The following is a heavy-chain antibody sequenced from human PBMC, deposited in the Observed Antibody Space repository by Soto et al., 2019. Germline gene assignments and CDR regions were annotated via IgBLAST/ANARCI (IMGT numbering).Heavy chain of an antibody. Sequence: QERLQESGPGLVKPSETLSLTCSVSGGSINGYYWNWIRQPPGKGLEWLGNVYFSGSTHYNPSLHARLTISVDTSKKQISLKLRSVTAADTAVYYCARQEAVPGTPFDSWGQGTLVSVSS. CDR3: ARQEAVPGTPFDS. CDR1: GGSINGYY. J-gene: IGHJ4*02. V-gene: IGHV4-59*01. D-gene: IGHD6-19*01. CDR2: VYFSGST.